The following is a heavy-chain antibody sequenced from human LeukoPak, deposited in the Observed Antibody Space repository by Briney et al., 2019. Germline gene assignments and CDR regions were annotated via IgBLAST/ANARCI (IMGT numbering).Heavy chain of an antibody. CDR1: GFAFSDYY. CDR3: ARDGSSGSRVYAFDI. V-gene: IGHV3-11*04. D-gene: IGHD3-22*01. Sequence: PGGSLRLSCVASGFAFSDYYMSWIRQAPGKGLEWISYITNSGSTTFYADSVKGRFSISRDNAKNSLYLQMNSLRAEDTAVYYCARDGSSGSRVYAFDIWGQGTMVTVSS. J-gene: IGHJ3*02. CDR2: ITNSGSTT.